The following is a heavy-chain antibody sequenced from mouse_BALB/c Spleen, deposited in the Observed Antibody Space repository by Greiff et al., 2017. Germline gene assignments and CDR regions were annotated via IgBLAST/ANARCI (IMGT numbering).Heavy chain of an antibody. CDR1: GFAFSDYG. D-gene: IGHD3-3*01. V-gene: IGHV5-15*02. Sequence: EVKLVESGGGLVQPGGSRKLSCAASGFAFSDYGMAWVRQAPGQGPEWVAFISNLAYSIYYADTVTGRFTISRENTKNTLYLEMSSLRSEDTAMYYCARDGDFAWFAYWGQGTLVTVSA. CDR2: ISNLAYSI. CDR3: ARDGDFAWFAY. J-gene: IGHJ3*01.